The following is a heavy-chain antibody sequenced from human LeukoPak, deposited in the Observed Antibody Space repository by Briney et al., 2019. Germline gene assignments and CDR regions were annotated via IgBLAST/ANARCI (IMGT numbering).Heavy chain of an antibody. V-gene: IGHV3-30-3*01. CDR1: GFTFSSYA. CDR3: ARDDSPRYYDILTGYWVNYGMDV. CDR2: ISYDGSNK. Sequence: GRSLRLSCAASGFTFSSYAMHWVRQAPGKGLEWVAVISYDGSNKYYADSVKGRFTISRDNSKNTLYLQMNSLRAEDTAVYYCARDDSPRYYDILTGYWVNYGMDVWGQGTTVTVSS. J-gene: IGHJ6*02. D-gene: IGHD3-9*01.